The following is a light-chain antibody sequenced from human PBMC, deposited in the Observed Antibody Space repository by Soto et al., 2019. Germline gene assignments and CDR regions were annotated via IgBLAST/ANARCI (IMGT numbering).Light chain of an antibody. CDR2: DVS. J-gene: IGLJ3*02. CDR3: SSYTGSSTS. Sequence: QSALTQPASVSGSPGQSITISCTGTSSDVGRYNYVSWYQQHPGKAPKLIIYDVSYRPSGVSDRFSVSKSGNTASLTISGLQAEDEADYYCSSYTGSSTSFGGGTKVTVL. V-gene: IGLV2-14*01. CDR1: SSDVGRYNY.